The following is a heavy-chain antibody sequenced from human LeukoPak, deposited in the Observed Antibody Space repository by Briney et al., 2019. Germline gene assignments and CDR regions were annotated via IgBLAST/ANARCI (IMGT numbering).Heavy chain of an antibody. J-gene: IGHJ4*02. CDR2: IYYSGST. V-gene: IGHV4-31*03. CDR1: GGSISSGGYY. Sequence: SETLSLTCTVSGGSISSGGYYWSWIRQHPGKGLEWIGYIYYSGSTYYNPSLKSRVTISVDTSKNQFSLKLSSVTAADTAVYYCASHRWGYFDYWGQGTLVTVSS. D-gene: IGHD1-26*01. CDR3: ASHRWGYFDY.